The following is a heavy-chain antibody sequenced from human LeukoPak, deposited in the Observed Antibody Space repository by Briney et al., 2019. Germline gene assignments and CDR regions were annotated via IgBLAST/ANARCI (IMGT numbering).Heavy chain of an antibody. Sequence: GGSLRLSCVASGFAFSNYAMNWVREAPGKGLEWVSGVSEGGSSTYYADSVKGRFTISKDNSKNMLYLQMNSLRAEDTAVYYCAKDLYTSRYACCFDYWGQGTLVTVSS. J-gene: IGHJ4*02. CDR3: AKDLYTSRYACCFDY. CDR1: GFAFSNYA. D-gene: IGHD6-13*01. V-gene: IGHV3-23*01. CDR2: VSEGGSST.